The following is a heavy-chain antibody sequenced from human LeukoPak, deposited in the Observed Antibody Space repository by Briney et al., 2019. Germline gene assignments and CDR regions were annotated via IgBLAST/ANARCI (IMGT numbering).Heavy chain of an antibody. CDR1: GGSISSGGYS. Sequence: SQTLSLTCAVSGGSISSGGYSWSWIRQPPGKGLEWIGYIYHSGSTYYNPSLKSRVTISVDRSKNQFSLKLSSVTAADTAVYYCASTRGYQEPDAFDIWGQGTMVTVSS. V-gene: IGHV4-30-2*01. CDR3: ASTRGYQEPDAFDI. J-gene: IGHJ3*02. D-gene: IGHD3-22*01. CDR2: IYHSGST.